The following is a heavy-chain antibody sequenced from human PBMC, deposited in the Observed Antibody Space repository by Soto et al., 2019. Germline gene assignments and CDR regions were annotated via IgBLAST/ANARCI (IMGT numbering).Heavy chain of an antibody. Sequence: EVQLLESGGGLVQPGGSLRLSCAASGFTFSIYAMNCVRQAPDSVKGRFTLSRDNSKNTLYLQMNSLRAEDTAVYYCARRTVGWYFDLWGRGTLGTVSS. D-gene: IGHD4-17*01. CDR3: ARRTVGWYFDL. V-gene: IGHV3-23*01. J-gene: IGHJ2*01. CDR1: GFTFSIYA.